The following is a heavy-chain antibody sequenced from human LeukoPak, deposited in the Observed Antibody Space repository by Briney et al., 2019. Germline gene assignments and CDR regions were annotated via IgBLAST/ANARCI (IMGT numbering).Heavy chain of an antibody. J-gene: IGHJ4*02. D-gene: IGHD6-13*01. CDR2: IKSKTDGGTT. CDR1: GFTLSNAW. Sequence: GGSLRLSCAASGFTLSNAWMSWVRQAPGKGLEWVGRIKSKTDGGTTDYAAPVKGRFTISRDDSKNTLYLQMNSLKTEDTAVYYCTTEVAAAPFDYWGQGTLVTVSS. CDR3: TTEVAAAPFDY. V-gene: IGHV3-15*01.